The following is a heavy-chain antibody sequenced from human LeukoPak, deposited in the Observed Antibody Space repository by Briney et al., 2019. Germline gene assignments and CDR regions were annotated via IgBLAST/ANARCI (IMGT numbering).Heavy chain of an antibody. D-gene: IGHD2-2*01. CDR2: INPSGGAT. CDR1: GYTFTNYY. V-gene: IGHV1-46*01. CDR3: ATDRGYCTSNRCYERNYFDY. Sequence: GASVKVSCKASGYTFTNYYIHWVRQAPGQGLEWVGIINPSGGATSYAQKFRGRVTMTRVTSTSTVYMELSSLRSEDTAVYYCATDRGYCTSNRCYERNYFDYWGQGSLVTVSS. J-gene: IGHJ4*02.